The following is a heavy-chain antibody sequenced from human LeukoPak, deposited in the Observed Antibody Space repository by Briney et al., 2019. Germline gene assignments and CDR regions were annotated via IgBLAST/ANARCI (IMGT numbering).Heavy chain of an antibody. D-gene: IGHD3-22*01. CDR3: ARNPAEGSGYYQGYYYYGMDV. J-gene: IGHJ6*02. Sequence: SGRSLRLSCAASGFTFSSYGMHWVRQAPGKGLEWVAVISYDGSNKYYADSVKGRFTISRDNSKNTLYLQMNSLRAEDTAVYYCARNPAEGSGYYQGYYYYGMDVWGQGTTVTVSS. CDR2: ISYDGSNK. V-gene: IGHV3-30*19. CDR1: GFTFSSYG.